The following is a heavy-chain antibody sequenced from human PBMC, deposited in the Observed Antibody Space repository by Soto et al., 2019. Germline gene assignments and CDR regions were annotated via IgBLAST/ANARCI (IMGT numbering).Heavy chain of an antibody. Sequence: SETLSLTCTVSGGSVSSGSYYWSWIRQPPGKGLEWIGYIYYSGSTNYNPSLKSRVTISVDTSKNQFSLKLSSVTAADTAVYYCARVPLLWFGESLNYNYYGMDVWGQGTTVTVSS. CDR1: GGSVSSGSYY. D-gene: IGHD3-10*01. CDR3: ARVPLLWFGESLNYNYYGMDV. J-gene: IGHJ6*02. V-gene: IGHV4-61*01. CDR2: IYYSGST.